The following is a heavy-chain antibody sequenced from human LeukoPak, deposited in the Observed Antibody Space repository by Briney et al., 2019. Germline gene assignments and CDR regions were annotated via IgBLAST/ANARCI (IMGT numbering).Heavy chain of an antibody. CDR2: MNPNSGKT. CDR1: GYTFTNSD. D-gene: IGHD3-3*01. Sequence: ASVKVSCKASGYTFTNSDINWVRQAPGQGLEWMGWMNPNSGKTGYARKLQGRVTFTRNSSISTAYLDLSSLRSEDTAAYYCARGVRFSDFYYYMDVWGQGTTVTVSS. CDR3: ARGVRFSDFYYYMDV. J-gene: IGHJ6*03. V-gene: IGHV1-8*03.